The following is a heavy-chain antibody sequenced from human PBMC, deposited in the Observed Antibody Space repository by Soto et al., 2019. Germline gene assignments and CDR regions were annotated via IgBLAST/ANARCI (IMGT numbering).Heavy chain of an antibody. J-gene: IGHJ6*03. CDR1: GYSFTNYW. Sequence: GESLKISCKASGYSFTNYWIAWVRQMPGKGLEWMGIIYPGDSDTRYSPSFQGQATISADKSITTAYLQWSSLQASDSAIYYCARHITDKAPRYFYYMDVWGEGTTVTVSS. CDR2: IYPGDSDT. CDR3: ARHITDKAPRYFYYMDV. V-gene: IGHV5-51*01. D-gene: IGHD3-22*01.